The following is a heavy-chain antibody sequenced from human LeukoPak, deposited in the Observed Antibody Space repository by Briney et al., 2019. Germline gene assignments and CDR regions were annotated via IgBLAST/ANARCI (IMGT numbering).Heavy chain of an antibody. CDR1: GFTFSSYA. Sequence: GGSLRLSCAASGFTFSSYAMSWVRQAPGKGLEWVSAISGSGGSTYYADSVKGQFTISRDNSKNTLYLQMNSLRAEDTAVYYCAKDVIVVVPAAMTGWGQGTLVTVSS. J-gene: IGHJ4*02. CDR2: ISGSGGST. CDR3: AKDVIVVVPAAMTG. V-gene: IGHV3-23*01. D-gene: IGHD2-2*01.